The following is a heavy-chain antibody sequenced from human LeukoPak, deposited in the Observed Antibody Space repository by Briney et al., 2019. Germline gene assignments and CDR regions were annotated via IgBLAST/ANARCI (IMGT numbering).Heavy chain of an antibody. D-gene: IGHD3-3*01. V-gene: IGHV3-21*01. CDR2: ISSSSSYI. J-gene: IGHJ5*02. CDR3: ARVQVSNYDFWSGYYNRGFDP. Sequence: GGSLRLSCAASGFTFSSYSMNWVRQAPGKGLEWVSSISSSSSYIYYADSVKGRFTISRDNAKNSLYLQMNSLRAEDTAVYYCARVQVSNYDFWSGYYNRGFDPWGQGTLVTVSS. CDR1: GFTFSSYS.